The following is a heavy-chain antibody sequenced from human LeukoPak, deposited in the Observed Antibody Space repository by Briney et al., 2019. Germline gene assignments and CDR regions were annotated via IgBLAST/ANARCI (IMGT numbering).Heavy chain of an antibody. J-gene: IGHJ4*02. CDR1: GYTFTSYY. V-gene: IGHV1-46*01. CDR3: ARGTRKGDY. CDR2: INPSGGST. Sequence: ASVKVSCKASGYTFTSYYMHWVRQAPGQGLEWMGIINPSGGSTSYAQKFQGRVTMTRDMSTSTAYMELRSLRSDDTAVYYCARGTRKGDYWGQGTLVTVSS. D-gene: IGHD1-1*01.